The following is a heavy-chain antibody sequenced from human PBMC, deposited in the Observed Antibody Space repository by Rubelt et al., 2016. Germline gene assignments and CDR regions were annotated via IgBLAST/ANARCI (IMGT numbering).Heavy chain of an antibody. Sequence: QVQLQESGPGLVKPSGTLSLTCAVSGGSISSSNWWSWVRQPPGKGLEWIGEIYHSGSANYNPSLKSVVTRSVAKSKNQLSLKLRSVTAADTAVYYCASGFGIAAPLLAYWGQGTLVTVSS. CDR1: GGSISSSNW. CDR3: ASGFGIAAPLLAY. CDR2: IYHSGSA. D-gene: IGHD6-25*01. J-gene: IGHJ4*02. V-gene: IGHV4-4*02.